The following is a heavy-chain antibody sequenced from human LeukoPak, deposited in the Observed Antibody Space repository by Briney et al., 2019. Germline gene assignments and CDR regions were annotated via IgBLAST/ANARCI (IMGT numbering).Heavy chain of an antibody. Sequence: GGSLRLSCAASGFPFSSYEMTWVRQAPGKGLEWVSYISGGGETTHYADSVKGRFTISRDNAENSLFLQMNSLRVEDTALYYCARLSAYYYGSYFYYYMDVWGKGTTVTVSS. CDR1: GFPFSSYE. CDR3: ARLSAYYYGSYFYYYMDV. J-gene: IGHJ6*03. CDR2: ISGGGETT. V-gene: IGHV3-48*03. D-gene: IGHD3-10*01.